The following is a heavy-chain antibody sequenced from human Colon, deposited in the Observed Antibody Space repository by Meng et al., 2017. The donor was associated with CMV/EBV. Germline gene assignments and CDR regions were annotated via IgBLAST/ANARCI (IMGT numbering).Heavy chain of an antibody. D-gene: IGHD5-24*01. J-gene: IGHJ6*02. V-gene: IGHV4-59*01. Sequence: SETLSLTCTVSGGSISSYYWSWIRQPPGKGLEWIGYIYYSGSTNYNPSLKSRVTISVDTSKNQFSLKLSSVTAADTAVYYCARDVDRNFGDATQKLYAMGVWGQGTTVTVSS. CDR1: GGSISSYY. CDR3: ARDVDRNFGDATQKLYAMGV. CDR2: IYYSGST.